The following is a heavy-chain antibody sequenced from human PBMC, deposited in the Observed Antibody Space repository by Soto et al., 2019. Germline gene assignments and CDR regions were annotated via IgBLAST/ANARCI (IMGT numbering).Heavy chain of an antibody. CDR3: AKFGMATTKSTAPTEIDS. CDR1: GFTFSSYA. V-gene: IGHV3-23*01. D-gene: IGHD3-16*01. J-gene: IGHJ5*01. CDR2: ISGSGGGT. Sequence: QLGGSLRLSCAASGFTFSSYAMSWVRQAPGKGLEWVSSISGSGGGTYYADSVKGRFTFSRDNSKNTLYLQMNSLRAEDTAVYYCAKFGMATTKSTAPTEIDSWGLQAAVPVSS.